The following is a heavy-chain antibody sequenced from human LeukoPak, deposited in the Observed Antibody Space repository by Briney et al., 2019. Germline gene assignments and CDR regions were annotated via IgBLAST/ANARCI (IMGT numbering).Heavy chain of an antibody. D-gene: IGHD2-15*01. CDR1: GYTFTGYY. CDR3: ARRRVAATSDFDY. J-gene: IGHJ4*02. V-gene: IGHV1-2*02. Sequence: ASVKVSCKASGYTFTGYYMHWVRQAPGQGLEWMGWINPNSGGTNYAQKFQGRVTTTRDTSISTAYMELSRLRSDDTAVYYCARRRVAATSDFDYWGQGTLVTVSS. CDR2: INPNSGGT.